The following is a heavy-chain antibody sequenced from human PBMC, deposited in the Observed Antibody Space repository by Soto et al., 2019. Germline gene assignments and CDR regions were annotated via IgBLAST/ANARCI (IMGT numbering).Heavy chain of an antibody. V-gene: IGHV1-69*13. CDR2: IIPIFGTA. CDR1: GGTFSSYA. CDR3: ARDGSIAYWGFGLEGLDY. D-gene: IGHD2-8*02. J-gene: IGHJ4*02. Sequence: SVKVSCKASGGTFSSYAISWVRQAPGQGLEWMGGIIPIFGTANYAQKFQGRVTITADESTSTAYMELSSLRSEDTAVYYCARDGSIAYWGFGLEGLDYWGQGTLVTVSS.